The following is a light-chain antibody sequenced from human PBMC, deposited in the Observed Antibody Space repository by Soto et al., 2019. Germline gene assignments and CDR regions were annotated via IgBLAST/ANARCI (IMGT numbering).Light chain of an antibody. Sequence: QSVLTQSPSASGTPGQRVTISCSGSNSNIGSKSVNWYQQVPGTAPKLLIYSSNQRPSGVPDRFSGSRSGTSASLAISGLQSEDEADYYCASWDDNLNGPAFGGGTKLTVL. CDR2: SSN. CDR3: ASWDDNLNGPA. CDR1: NSNIGSKS. J-gene: IGLJ3*02. V-gene: IGLV1-44*01.